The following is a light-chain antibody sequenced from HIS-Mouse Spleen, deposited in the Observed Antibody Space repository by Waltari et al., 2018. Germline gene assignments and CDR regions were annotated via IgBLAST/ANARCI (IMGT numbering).Light chain of an antibody. V-gene: IGLV2-23*01. CDR1: SSAVGSYNL. J-gene: IGLJ3*02. CDR3: CSHAGSSTWV. Sequence: QSALTQPASVSGSPGPSITISCTGTSSAVGSYNLVSWYQQHPGKAPKLMIYEGSKRPSGVSNRFSGSKSGNTASLTISGLQAEDEADYYCCSHAGSSTWVFGGGTKLTVL. CDR2: EGS.